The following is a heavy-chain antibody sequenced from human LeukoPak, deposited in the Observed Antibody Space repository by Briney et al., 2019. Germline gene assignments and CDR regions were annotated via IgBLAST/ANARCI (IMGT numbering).Heavy chain of an antibody. CDR1: GGSFSGYY. V-gene: IGHV4-34*01. CDR2: INHSGST. D-gene: IGHD1-1*01. CDR3: ARGSMGDRVDWNGMDV. J-gene: IGHJ6*02. Sequence: SETLSLTCAVYGGSFSGYYWSWIRQPPGKGLEWIGEINHSGSTNYNPSLKSRVTISVDTSENQFSLKLSSVTAADTAVYYCARGSMGDRVDWNGMDVWGQGTTVTVSS.